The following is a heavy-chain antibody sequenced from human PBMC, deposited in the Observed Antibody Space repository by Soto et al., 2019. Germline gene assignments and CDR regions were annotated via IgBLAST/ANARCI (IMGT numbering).Heavy chain of an antibody. Sequence: EEQLVESGGGLVQPGGSLKLSCAASGFSFSGSSVHWVRQASGKGLEWVGRIRSKANIYATTYAASVKGRFTISRDDSTNTAYLQMNRLQTEDSAIYYCTSRFSTPPLGYWGQGTLVTVSS. CDR2: IRSKANIYAT. CDR3: TSRFSTPPLGY. D-gene: IGHD2-2*01. CDR1: GFSFSGSS. J-gene: IGHJ4*02. V-gene: IGHV3-73*02.